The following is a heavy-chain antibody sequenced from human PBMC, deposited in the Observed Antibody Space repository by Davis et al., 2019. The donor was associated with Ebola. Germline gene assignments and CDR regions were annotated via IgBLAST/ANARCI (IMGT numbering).Heavy chain of an antibody. Sequence: SVQVSCKASGGTFSSYAISWVRQAPGQGLEWMGGIIPIFGTANYAQKFQGRVTITADKSTSTAYMELSSLRSEDTAVYYCASGVVMTLNYYYYGMDVWGQGTTVTVSS. J-gene: IGHJ6*02. D-gene: IGHD3-3*01. CDR1: GGTFSSYA. V-gene: IGHV1-69*06. CDR3: ASGVVMTLNYYYYGMDV. CDR2: IIPIFGTA.